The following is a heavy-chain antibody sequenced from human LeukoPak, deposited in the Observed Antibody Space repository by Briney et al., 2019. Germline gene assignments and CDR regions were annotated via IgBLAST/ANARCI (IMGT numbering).Heavy chain of an antibody. D-gene: IGHD1-26*01. CDR3: AKDKLSGSGSYCLDY. V-gene: IGHV3-30*02. Sequence: GRSLRLSCAASGFTFSSYGMHWVRQAPGKWLEWVAFIRYDGSNKYYADSVKGRFTISRDNSKNTLYLQMNSLRAEDTAVFYCAKDKLSGSGSYCLDYWGQGTLVTVSS. CDR2: IRYDGSNK. J-gene: IGHJ4*02. CDR1: GFTFSSYG.